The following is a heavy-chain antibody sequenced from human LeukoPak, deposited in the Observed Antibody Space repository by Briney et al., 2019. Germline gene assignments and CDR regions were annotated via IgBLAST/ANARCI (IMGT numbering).Heavy chain of an antibody. Sequence: ASVKVSCKSSVYTFTGYYMHWVRQAPGQGLEWMGWINPNSGGTNYAQKFQGRVTMTRDTSISTAYMELSRLRSDDTAVYYCARVPVRVQGVIIPYFDYWGQGTLVTVST. CDR2: INPNSGGT. D-gene: IGHD3-10*01. V-gene: IGHV1-2*02. CDR3: ARVPVRVQGVIIPYFDY. J-gene: IGHJ4*02. CDR1: VYTFTGYY.